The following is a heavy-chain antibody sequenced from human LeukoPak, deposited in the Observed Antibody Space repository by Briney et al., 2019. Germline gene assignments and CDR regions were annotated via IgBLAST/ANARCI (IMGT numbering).Heavy chain of an antibody. CDR2: IYYSGSS. J-gene: IGHJ6*02. D-gene: IGHD6-25*01. CDR1: GASISSRSYY. CDR3: ARTGYSSDYYGMDV. Sequence: SETLSLTATVSGASISSRSYYWAWIRQPPGKGLEGNGSIYYSGSSYNNPSLKSRVTISVDMSKNQFSLKLRSVTAADTAVYYCARTGYSSDYYGMDVWGQGTTVTVSS. V-gene: IGHV4-39*07.